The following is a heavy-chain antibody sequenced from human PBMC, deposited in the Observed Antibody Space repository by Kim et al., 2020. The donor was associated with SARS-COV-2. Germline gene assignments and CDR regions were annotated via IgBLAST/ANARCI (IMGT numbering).Heavy chain of an antibody. J-gene: IGHJ4*02. Sequence: YADAVKGRFTNSRDNSKNTLYLQMDSLSAEDTAVYYCARDHEMSTSYFDYWGQGTLVTVSS. V-gene: IGHV3-33*01. CDR3: ARDHEMSTSYFDY. D-gene: IGHD4-4*01.